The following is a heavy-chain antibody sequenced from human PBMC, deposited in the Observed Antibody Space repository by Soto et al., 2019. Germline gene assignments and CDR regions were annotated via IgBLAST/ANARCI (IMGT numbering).Heavy chain of an antibody. V-gene: IGHV1-69*13. J-gene: IGHJ4*02. Sequence: ASVKVSCKASGGTFSSYAISWVRQAPGQGLEWMGGIIPIFGTANYAQKFRGRVTITADESTSTAYMELSSLRSEDTAVYYCARAPFPYYYDSSGYYFPTYYFDYWGQGTLVTVSS. CDR1: GGTFSSYA. CDR3: ARAPFPYYYDSSGYYFPTYYFDY. CDR2: IIPIFGTA. D-gene: IGHD3-22*01.